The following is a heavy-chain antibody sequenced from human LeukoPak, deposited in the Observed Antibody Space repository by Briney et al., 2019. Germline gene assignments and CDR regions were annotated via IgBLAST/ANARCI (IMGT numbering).Heavy chain of an antibody. Sequence: PGGSLRLSCAASGFTFSSYAMSWVLQAPGKGLEWGSAISGSGGSTYYADSVKGRFTISRDNSKNTLYLQMNSLRAEDTAVYYCAKEEMEAEYFQHWGQGTLVTVSS. D-gene: IGHD5-24*01. V-gene: IGHV3-23*01. CDR1: GFTFSSYA. CDR3: AKEEMEAEYFQH. J-gene: IGHJ1*01. CDR2: ISGSGGST.